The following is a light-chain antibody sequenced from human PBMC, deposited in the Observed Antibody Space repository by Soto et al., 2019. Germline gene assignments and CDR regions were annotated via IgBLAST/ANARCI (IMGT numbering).Light chain of an antibody. V-gene: IGLV1-40*01. CDR1: SSNIGAGHD. CDR3: QSYDSSLSVVL. CDR2: DDN. Sequence: QTVVTQPPSVSGAPGQRVTISCTGSSSNIGAGHDVHWYQQLPGTAPKLLIYDDNSRPSGVPDRFSASKSGTSASLAITGLQAEDEADYYCQSYDSSLSVVLFGGGTKLTVL. J-gene: IGLJ2*01.